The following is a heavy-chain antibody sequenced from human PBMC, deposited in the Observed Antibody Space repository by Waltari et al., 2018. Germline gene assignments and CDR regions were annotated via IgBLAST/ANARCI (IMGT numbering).Heavy chain of an antibody. J-gene: IGHJ4*02. CDR2: ITYNGRET. V-gene: IGHV3-30*04. Sequence: QWQLVESGGGVVPSGMALRLSCMASSFAFRPFTIPWFRQAAGKGLEWVAIITYNGRETHYGDSVKGRFTISRDNPKKTLYLEMSSLRPDDAGVYFCAREERTSSFYYLDLWGLGTLVTVSS. D-gene: IGHD2-2*01. CDR1: SFAFRPFT. CDR3: AREERTSSFYYLDL.